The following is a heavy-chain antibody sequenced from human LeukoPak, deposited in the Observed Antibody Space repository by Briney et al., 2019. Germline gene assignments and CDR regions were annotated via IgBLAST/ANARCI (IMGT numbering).Heavy chain of an antibody. CDR1: GGTFSSYA. CDR2: IIPIFGTA. V-gene: IGHV1-69*01. Sequence: SVKVSCKASGGTFSSYAISWVRQAPGQGLEWMGGIIPIFGTANYAQKFQGRVTITADETTSTAYMELSSLRSEDTAVYYCAREGDSNPTPYNWFDPWGQGTLVTVSS. CDR3: AREGDSNPTPYNWFDP. D-gene: IGHD4-11*01. J-gene: IGHJ5*02.